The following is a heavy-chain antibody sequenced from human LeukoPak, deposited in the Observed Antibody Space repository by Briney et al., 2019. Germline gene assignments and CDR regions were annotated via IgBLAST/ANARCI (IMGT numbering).Heavy chain of an antibody. Sequence: SETLSLTCAVYGVSFSGYYWSWIRQPPGKGLEWIGEINHSGSTNYNPSLKSRVTISVDTSKNQFSLKLSSVTAADTAVYYCARSRSGWFDPWGQGTLVTVSS. CDR1: GVSFSGYY. V-gene: IGHV4-34*01. CDR2: INHSGST. D-gene: IGHD3-10*01. J-gene: IGHJ5*02. CDR3: ARSRSGWFDP.